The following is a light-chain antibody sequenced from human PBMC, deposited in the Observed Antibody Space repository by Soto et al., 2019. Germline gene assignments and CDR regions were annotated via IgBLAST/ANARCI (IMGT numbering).Light chain of an antibody. CDR1: QSVSSSY. Sequence: EIVMTQSPATLSVSPGERATLSCRASQSVSSSYLAWYQQKPGQAPRLLIYGASSRATGIPDRFSGSGSGTDFTLTISRLEPEDFAVYYCQQYGSSLWTFGQVANV. CDR3: QQYGSSLWT. J-gene: IGKJ1*01. V-gene: IGKV3-20*01. CDR2: GAS.